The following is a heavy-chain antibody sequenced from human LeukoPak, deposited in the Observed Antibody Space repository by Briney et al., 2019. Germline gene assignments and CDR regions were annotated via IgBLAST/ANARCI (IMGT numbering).Heavy chain of an antibody. V-gene: IGHV3-74*01. CDR3: ARVGYYDSSNYYAYFQH. Sequence: GGSLRLSCAASGFTFSSYWMQWVRQAPGKGWVEVARINSDGSDISYGDSVKGRFTISRDNAKNTLYLQMNSLRVEDTAVYYCARVGYYDSSNYYAYFQHWGQGTLVTVSS. D-gene: IGHD3-22*01. J-gene: IGHJ1*01. CDR2: INSDGSDI. CDR1: GFTFSSYW.